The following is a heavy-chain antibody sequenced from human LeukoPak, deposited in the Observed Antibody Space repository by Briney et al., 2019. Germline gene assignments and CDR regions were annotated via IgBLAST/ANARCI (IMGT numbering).Heavy chain of an antibody. Sequence: GGSLRLACEASGFTFSDCYMSWVRQAPGKGLEWVASIKNDGTVLNVVDSVRGRFTISRDNAKHSLFLQMNSLRAEDTAVYYCASLVGTATTFDNWGQGTLVTVSS. CDR3: ASLVGTATTFDN. V-gene: IGHV3-7*03. CDR1: GFTFSDCY. CDR2: IKNDGTVL. D-gene: IGHD2-21*01. J-gene: IGHJ4*02.